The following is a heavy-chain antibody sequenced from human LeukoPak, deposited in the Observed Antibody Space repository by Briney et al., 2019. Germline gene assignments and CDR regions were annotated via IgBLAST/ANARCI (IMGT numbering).Heavy chain of an antibody. CDR3: ARGPRRRRIVLMVYDSNWFDP. V-gene: IGHV4-34*01. D-gene: IGHD2-8*01. Sequence: SETLSLTCAVYGGSFSGYYWSWIRQPPGKGLEWIGEINHSGSTNYNPSLKSRVTISVDTSKNQFSLKLSSVTAADTAVYYCARGPRRRRIVLMVYDSNWFDPWGQGTLVTVSS. CDR1: GGSFSGYY. CDR2: INHSGST. J-gene: IGHJ5*02.